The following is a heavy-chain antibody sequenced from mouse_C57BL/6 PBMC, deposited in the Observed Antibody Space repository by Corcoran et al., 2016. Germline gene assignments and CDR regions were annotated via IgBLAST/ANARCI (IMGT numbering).Heavy chain of an antibody. J-gene: IGHJ1*03. CDR1: GYTFTDYY. CDR2: INPNNGGT. CDR3: ARSRRSYGSSPYWYFDV. D-gene: IGHD1-1*01. Sequence: ELQLQQSGPELVKPGASVKISCKASGYTFTDYYMNWVKQSHGKSLEWIGDINPNNGGTSYNQKFKGKATLTVDKSSSTAYMELRSLTSEDSAVYYCARSRRSYGSSPYWYFDVWGTGTTVTVSS. V-gene: IGHV1-26*01.